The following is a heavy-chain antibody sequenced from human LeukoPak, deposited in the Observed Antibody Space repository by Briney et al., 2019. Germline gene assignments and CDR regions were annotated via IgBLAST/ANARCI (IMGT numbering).Heavy chain of an antibody. V-gene: IGHV1-69*06. Sequence: GSSVKVSCTASGGTFSSYAISWVRQAPGQGLEWMGGIIPIFGTANYAQKFQGRVTITADKSTSTAYMELSSLRSEDTAVYYCNAWEPATGCFDYWGQGTLVTVSS. J-gene: IGHJ4*02. CDR2: IIPIFGTA. CDR3: NAWEPATGCFDY. D-gene: IGHD1-26*01. CDR1: GGTFSSYA.